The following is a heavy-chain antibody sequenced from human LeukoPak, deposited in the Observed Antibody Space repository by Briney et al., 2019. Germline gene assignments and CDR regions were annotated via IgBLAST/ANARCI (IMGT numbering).Heavy chain of an antibody. V-gene: IGHV1-18*01. J-gene: IGHJ6*02. Sequence: GASVKVSCKASGYTFETYGISWVRQAPGQGLEWMGWISAYNGDTKYAPKFQGRVTMTTDTSTNMAYMEIKSLRSDDTAVFYCARFHADYFYTYGMDVWGQGTTVIVSS. CDR3: ARFHADYFYTYGMDV. CDR2: ISAYNGDT. D-gene: IGHD3-16*01. CDR1: GYTFETYG.